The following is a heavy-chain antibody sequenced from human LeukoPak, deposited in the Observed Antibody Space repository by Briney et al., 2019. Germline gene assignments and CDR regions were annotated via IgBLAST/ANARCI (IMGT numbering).Heavy chain of an antibody. J-gene: IGHJ2*01. V-gene: IGHV3-13*01. Sequence: GGSLRLSCAASGFSFRSYDMHWVRQATRKGLEWVSGIGTAGEIYYPGSVKGRFTISRENAKNSLYLQMNSLRAGDTAVYYCARAAYSSTWYSRYFDLWGRGTLVTVSS. D-gene: IGHD6-13*01. CDR2: IGTAGEI. CDR1: GFSFRSYD. CDR3: ARAAYSSTWYSRYFDL.